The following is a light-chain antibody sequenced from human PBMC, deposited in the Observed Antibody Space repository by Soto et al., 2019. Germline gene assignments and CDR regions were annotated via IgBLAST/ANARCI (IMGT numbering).Light chain of an antibody. CDR3: QQGDTFPLT. V-gene: IGKV1-12*01. Sequence: DIQMTQSPSSVSASVGDRVTITCRASQDISSWLVWYQQKSGKAPQFLIYAASSLQSGVPSGFSGSGSGTDFTLTISSLQPEDFATYFCQQGDTFPLTFGGGTKVELK. J-gene: IGKJ4*01. CDR2: AAS. CDR1: QDISSW.